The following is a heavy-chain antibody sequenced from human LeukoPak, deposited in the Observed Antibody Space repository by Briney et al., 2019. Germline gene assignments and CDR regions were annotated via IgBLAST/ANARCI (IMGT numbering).Heavy chain of an antibody. D-gene: IGHD3-10*01. V-gene: IGHV1-18*01. CDR1: GYTFTSYG. CDR2: ISAYNGNT. J-gene: IGHJ3*02. Sequence: EASVKVSCKASGYTFTSYGISWVRQAPGQGLEWMGWISAYNGNTNYAQKLQGRVTMTTDTSTSTAYMELRSLRSDDTAVYYCARGLLWFGELLDAFDIWGQGTMVTVSS. CDR3: ARGLLWFGELLDAFDI.